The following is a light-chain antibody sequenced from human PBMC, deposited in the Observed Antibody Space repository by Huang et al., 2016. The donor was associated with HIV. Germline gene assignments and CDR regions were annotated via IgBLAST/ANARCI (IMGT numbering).Light chain of an antibody. J-gene: IGKJ2*01. CDR1: QSVSSY. Sequence: EIVLTQSPATLSLSPGERATLYCRASQSVSSYLAWYQQKPGQAPRLLIYDASNRATGIPARFSGSGSGTDFTLTISSLEPEDFAVYYCQQRSNWQYTFGQGTKLEIK. CDR2: DAS. CDR3: QQRSNWQYT. V-gene: IGKV3-11*01.